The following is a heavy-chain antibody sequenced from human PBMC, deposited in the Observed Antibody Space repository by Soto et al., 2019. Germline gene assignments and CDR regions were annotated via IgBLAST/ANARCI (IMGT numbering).Heavy chain of an antibody. V-gene: IGHV1-18*04. J-gene: IGHJ4*02. CDR3: ARVPTYRGWYYFDY. Sequence: ASVKVSCKASGYTFTSYGISWVRQAPGQGLEWMGWISAYNGNTNYAQKLQGRVTMTTDTSTSTAYMELRSLRSDDTAVYYCARVPTYRGWYYFDYWGQGTLVTVSS. CDR1: GYTFTSYG. D-gene: IGHD6-19*01. CDR2: ISAYNGNT.